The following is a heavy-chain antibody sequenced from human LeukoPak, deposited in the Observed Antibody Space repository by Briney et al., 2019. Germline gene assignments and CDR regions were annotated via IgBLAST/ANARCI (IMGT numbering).Heavy chain of an antibody. Sequence: PSETLSLTCAVSGGSISSSNWWSWVRQPPGKGLEWIGEIYHSGSTNYNPSLKSRVTISVDTSKNQFSLKLSSVTAADTAVYYCARAHLRYFDWLLTPLYYFDYWGQGTLVTVSS. J-gene: IGHJ4*02. CDR1: GGSISSSNW. V-gene: IGHV4-4*02. CDR2: IYHSGST. D-gene: IGHD3-9*01. CDR3: ARAHLRYFDWLLTPLYYFDY.